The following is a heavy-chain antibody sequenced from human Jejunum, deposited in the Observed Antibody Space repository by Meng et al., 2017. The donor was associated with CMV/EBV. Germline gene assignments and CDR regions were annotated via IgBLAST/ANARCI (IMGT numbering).Heavy chain of an antibody. V-gene: IGHV4-39*07. D-gene: IGHD1-26*01. CDR2: IYFSGET. J-gene: IGHJ4*02. Sequence: QMHLQESGPGLVKTSETLSLTCIVSGGSIYLSPDYWTWIRQSPGKGLEWIGSIYFSGETYYNPSLKSRVSISIDTSKNQFFLQLTSVTAADTAVYYCAKVTPTAVHPSSGHGSYHFDYWGQGTLGTVSS. CDR3: AKVTPTAVHPSSGHGSYHFDY. CDR1: GGSIYLSPDY.